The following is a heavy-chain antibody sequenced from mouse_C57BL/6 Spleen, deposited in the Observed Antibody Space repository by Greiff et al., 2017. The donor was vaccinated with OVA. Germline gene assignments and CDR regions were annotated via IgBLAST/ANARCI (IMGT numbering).Heavy chain of an antibody. J-gene: IGHJ2*01. CDR1: GYSITSGYY. CDR2: ISYDGSN. D-gene: IGHD1-1*01. Sequence: EVQLQESGPGLVKPSQSLSLTCSVTGYSITSGYYWNWIRQFPGNKLEWMGYISYDGSNNYNPSLKNRISITRDTSKNQFFLKLNSVTTEDTATYYCARGLFITTVVHWGQGTTLTVSS. V-gene: IGHV3-6*01. CDR3: ARGLFITTVVH.